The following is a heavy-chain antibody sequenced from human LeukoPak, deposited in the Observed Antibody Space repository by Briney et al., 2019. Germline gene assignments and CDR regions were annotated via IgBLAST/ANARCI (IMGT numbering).Heavy chain of an antibody. J-gene: IGHJ4*02. CDR3: ARGTVWGGSCPDY. V-gene: IGHV3-13*01. CDR2: IGTAGDT. CDR1: GFTFSNYD. Sequence: GGSLRLSCAASGFTFSNYDMHWVRQVVGKGLECVSTIGTAGDTYYPDSVKGRFTISRENAKNSLYLQMNSLRAADTAVYYCARGTVWGGSCPDYWGQGTLVTVSS. D-gene: IGHD2-15*01.